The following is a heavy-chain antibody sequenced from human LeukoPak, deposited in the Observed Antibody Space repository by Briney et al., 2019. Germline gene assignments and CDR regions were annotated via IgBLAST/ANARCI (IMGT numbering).Heavy chain of an antibody. Sequence: SETLSLTCTVSGGSISSHYWSWIRQPPGKGLEWIGYIYYSGSTNYNPSLKSRVTISVDTSKNQFSLKLSSVTAADTAVYYCARDMADYYDSSGINWFDPWGQGTLVTVSS. CDR2: IYYSGST. J-gene: IGHJ5*02. CDR1: GGSISSHY. CDR3: ARDMADYYDSSGINWFDP. D-gene: IGHD3-22*01. V-gene: IGHV4-59*11.